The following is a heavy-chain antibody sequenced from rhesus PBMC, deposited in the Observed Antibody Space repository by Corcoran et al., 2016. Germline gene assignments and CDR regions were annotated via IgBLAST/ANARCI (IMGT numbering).Heavy chain of an antibody. Sequence: QLQLQESGPGLVKPSETLSLTCAVSGGSISSNYWSWIRHPPGKGLEWIGRISGSGGSTDYNPSLKSRVIISTDTSKNQFSLKLSSVTAADTAVYYCARSWGSRYYFDYWGQGVLVTVSS. J-gene: IGHJ4*01. CDR2: ISGSGGST. CDR1: GGSISSNY. CDR3: ARSWGSRYYFDY. D-gene: IGHD4-29*01. V-gene: IGHV4-173*01.